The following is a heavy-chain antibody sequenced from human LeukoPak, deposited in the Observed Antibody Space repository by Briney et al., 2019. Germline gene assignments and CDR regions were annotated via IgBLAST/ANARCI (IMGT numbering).Heavy chain of an antibody. D-gene: IGHD3-10*01. CDR1: GGTFSSYA. CDR3: ARDRYGSGSYYNADYYYGMDV. Sequence: ASVKVSCKASGGTFSSYAISWVRQAPGQGLEWMGRIIPILGIANYAQKFQGRVTITADKSTSTAYMELSSLRSEDTAVYYCARDRYGSGSYYNADYYYGMDVWGQGTTVTVSS. J-gene: IGHJ6*02. CDR2: IIPILGIA. V-gene: IGHV1-69*04.